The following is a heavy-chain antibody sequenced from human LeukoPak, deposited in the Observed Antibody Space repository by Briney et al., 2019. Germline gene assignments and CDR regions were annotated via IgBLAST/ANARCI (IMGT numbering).Heavy chain of an antibody. J-gene: IGHJ4*02. CDR1: GFTFSNFW. CDR2: IKQDGSEK. D-gene: IGHD2-15*01. Sequence: GGSLRLSCAGSGFTFSNFWMSWVRQAPGKGLEWVANIKQDGSEKYYVDSVKGRFTISRDNGKNSLYLEMNSLRAEDTAVYYCTRSGYCSGGSCYSDFDHWGQGTLVTVSS. CDR3: TRSGYCSGGSCYSDFDH. V-gene: IGHV3-7*01.